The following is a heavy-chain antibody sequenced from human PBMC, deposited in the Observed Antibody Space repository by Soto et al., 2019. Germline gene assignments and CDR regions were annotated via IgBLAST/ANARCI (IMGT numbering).Heavy chain of an antibody. V-gene: IGHV1-18*01. CDR3: ARDERGSESYFGRLNWFDP. CDR1: GFTFTSSA. D-gene: IGHD3-10*01. J-gene: IGHJ5*02. Sequence: ASVKVSCKASGFTFTSSAVQWVRQARGQRLEWIGWISGYTGNTNYAQKVQGRVTLTTDTSTSTAYMELTSLTPDDTAVYYCARDERGSESYFGRLNWFDPWGQGTLVTVSS. CDR2: ISGYTGNT.